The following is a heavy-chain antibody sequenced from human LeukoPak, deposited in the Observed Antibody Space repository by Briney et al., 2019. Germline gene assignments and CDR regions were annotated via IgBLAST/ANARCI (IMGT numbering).Heavy chain of an antibody. V-gene: IGHV3-48*03. J-gene: IGHJ5*02. CDR2: ISSSGSTI. CDR1: GFTFSSYE. CDR3: ALLRYFDWLTVDP. Sequence: GGSLRLSCAASGFTFSSYEMNWVRQAPGKGLEWVSYISSSGSTIYYADSVKGRFTISRDNAKNTLYLQMNSLRAEDTAVYYCALLRYFDWLTVDPWGQGTLVTVSS. D-gene: IGHD3-9*01.